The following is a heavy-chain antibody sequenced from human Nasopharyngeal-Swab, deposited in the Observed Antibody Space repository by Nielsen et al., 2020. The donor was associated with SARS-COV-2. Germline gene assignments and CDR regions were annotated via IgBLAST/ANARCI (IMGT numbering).Heavy chain of an antibody. J-gene: IGHJ6*02. Sequence: GESLKISCAASGFTFHKYKFNLVRPAPGKGLEWVSSISSSSSYIYYADSVKGRFTISRDNAKNSLYLQMNSLRAEDTAVYYCARDGLDYDFWSAYFMDVWGQGTTVTVSS. CDR3: ARDGLDYDFWSAYFMDV. V-gene: IGHV3-21*01. D-gene: IGHD3-3*01. CDR1: GFTFHKYK. CDR2: ISSSSSYI.